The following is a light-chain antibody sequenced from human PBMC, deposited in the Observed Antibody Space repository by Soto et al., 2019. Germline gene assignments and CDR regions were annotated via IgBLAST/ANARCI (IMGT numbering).Light chain of an antibody. CDR2: EDY. CDR1: NTDVEDYNF. V-gene: IGLV2-23*01. Sequence: QSVRTQPASVSGSPGPAIIITCTGINTDVEDYNFGSLYQLHPGKATKLMIYEDYKRPSGVSNRFSGSQSSNTAFLTISRLQTEDEADYYCCSHGGFNTPYVFATGTKVTVL. J-gene: IGLJ1*01. CDR3: CSHGGFNTPYV.